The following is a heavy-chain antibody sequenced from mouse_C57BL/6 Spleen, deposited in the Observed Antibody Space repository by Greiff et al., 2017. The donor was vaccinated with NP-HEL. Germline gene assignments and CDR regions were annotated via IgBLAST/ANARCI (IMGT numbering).Heavy chain of an antibody. V-gene: IGHV1-80*01. CDR3: SIYYANYEVAY. J-gene: IGHJ3*01. CDR1: GYAFSSYW. D-gene: IGHD2-1*01. CDR2: IYPGDGDT. Sequence: VQLQQSGAELVKPGASVKISCKASGYAFSSYWMNWVKQRPGKGLEWIGQIYPGDGDTNYNGKFKGKATLTADKSSSTAYMQLSSMTSEDSAVYFCSIYYANYEVAYWGQGTLVTVSA.